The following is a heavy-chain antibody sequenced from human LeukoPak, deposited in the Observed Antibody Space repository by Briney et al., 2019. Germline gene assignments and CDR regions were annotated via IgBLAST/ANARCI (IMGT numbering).Heavy chain of an antibody. Sequence: SETLSLTCTVSGGSISSYYWSWIRQPPGKGLEWIGYIYYSGSTYYNPSLKSRVTISVDTSKNQFSLKLSSVTAADTAVYYCARVLPAAMAFDYWGQGTLVTVSS. CDR3: ARVLPAAMAFDY. V-gene: IGHV4-59*12. CDR2: IYYSGST. D-gene: IGHD2-2*01. CDR1: GGSISSYY. J-gene: IGHJ4*02.